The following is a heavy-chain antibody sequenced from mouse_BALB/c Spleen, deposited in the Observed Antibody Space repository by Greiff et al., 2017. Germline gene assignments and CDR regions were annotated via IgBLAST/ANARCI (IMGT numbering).Heavy chain of an antibody. J-gene: IGHJ4*01. CDR2: IWRGGST. Sequence: QVQLQQSGPSLVQPSQSLSITSTVSGFSLTSYGVHWVRQSPGKGLEWLGVIWRGGSTDYNAAFMSRLSITKDNSKSQVFFKMNSLQADDTAIYYCAKNCGEYYAMDYWGQGTSVTVSS. CDR3: AKNCGEYYAMDY. V-gene: IGHV2-5-1*01. CDR1: GFSLTSYG.